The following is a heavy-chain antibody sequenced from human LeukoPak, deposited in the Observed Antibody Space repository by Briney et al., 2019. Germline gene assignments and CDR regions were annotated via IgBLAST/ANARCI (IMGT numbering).Heavy chain of an antibody. Sequence: SVKVSCKASGYTFTSYDINWVRQAPGQGLEWMGGIIPIFGTANYAQKFQGRVTITTDESTSTAYMELSSLRSEDTAVYYCARWTDSDSSGYVGAFDIWGQGTMVTVSS. CDR2: IIPIFGTA. CDR3: ARWTDSDSSGYVGAFDI. J-gene: IGHJ3*02. D-gene: IGHD3-22*01. V-gene: IGHV1-69*05. CDR1: GYTFTSYD.